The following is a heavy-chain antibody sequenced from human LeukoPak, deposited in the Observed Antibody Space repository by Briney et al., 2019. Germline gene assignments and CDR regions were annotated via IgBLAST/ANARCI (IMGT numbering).Heavy chain of an antibody. CDR2: ISTYNGNT. CDR1: GYTXTNYG. CDR3: ARTPFRYSGSYYDAFDI. Sequence: ASVKVSCKASGYTXTNYGISWVRQAPGQGLEWMGWISTYNGNTNYAQKFQGRVTLTTDTSTSTAYMELRSLRSDDTAVYYCARTPFRYSGSYYDAFDIWGQGTMVTVSS. J-gene: IGHJ3*02. V-gene: IGHV1-18*01. D-gene: IGHD1-26*01.